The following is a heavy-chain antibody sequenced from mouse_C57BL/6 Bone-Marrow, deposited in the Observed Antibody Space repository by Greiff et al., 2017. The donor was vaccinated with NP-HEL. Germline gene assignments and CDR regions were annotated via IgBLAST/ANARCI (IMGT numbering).Heavy chain of an antibody. CDR3: ARMGTTVVGGYYAMDY. D-gene: IGHD1-1*01. CDR1: GFSLTSYG. CDR2: IWSGGST. J-gene: IGHJ4*01. V-gene: IGHV2-2*01. Sequence: QVQLQQSGPGLVQPSQSLSITCTVSGFSLTSYGVHWVRQSPGKGLEWLGVIWSGGSTDYNAAFISRLSISKDNSKSQVFFKMNSLQADDTAIYYCARMGTTVVGGYYAMDYWGQGTSVTVSS.